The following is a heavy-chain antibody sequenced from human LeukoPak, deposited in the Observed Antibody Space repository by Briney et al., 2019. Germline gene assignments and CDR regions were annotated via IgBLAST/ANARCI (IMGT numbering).Heavy chain of an antibody. Sequence: PSETLSLTCTVSGGSISSYYWSWIRQPAGKGLEWIGRIYTSGSTNYNPSLKSRVTMSVDKSKNQFSLKLSSVTAADTAVYYCARVGSSSSFYYYYYMDVWGKGTTVTVSS. J-gene: IGHJ6*03. D-gene: IGHD6-6*01. CDR1: GGSISSYY. CDR2: IYTSGST. V-gene: IGHV4-4*07. CDR3: ARVGSSSSFYYYYYMDV.